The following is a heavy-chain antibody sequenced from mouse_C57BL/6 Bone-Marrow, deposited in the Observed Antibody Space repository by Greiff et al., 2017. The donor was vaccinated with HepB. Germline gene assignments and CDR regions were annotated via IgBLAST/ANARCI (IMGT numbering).Heavy chain of an antibody. CDR2: IYPGSGST. D-gene: IGHD1-1*01. CDR1: GYTFTSYW. Sequence: QVQLKESGAELVKPGASVKMSCKASGYTFTSYWITWVKQRPGQGLEWIGDIYPGSGSTNYNEKFKSKATLTVDTSSSTAYMQLSSLTSEDSAVYYCARGDYYGYYFDYWGQGTTLTVSS. V-gene: IGHV1-55*01. CDR3: ARGDYYGYYFDY. J-gene: IGHJ2*01.